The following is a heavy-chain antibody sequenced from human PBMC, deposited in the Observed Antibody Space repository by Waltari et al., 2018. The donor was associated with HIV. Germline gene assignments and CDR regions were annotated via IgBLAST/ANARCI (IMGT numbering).Heavy chain of an antibody. V-gene: IGHV4-31*03. CDR3: ARGFTLVRGVIVTKGFDY. CDR1: GGSISSGGYY. CDR2: IYYSGST. D-gene: IGHD3-10*01. Sequence: QVQLQESGPGLVKPSQTLSLTCTVSGGSISSGGYYWVWIRQHPGKGLEWIGYIYYSGSTYYNPSLKSRISISVDTSKNQVSLTLSSVTAADTAVYYCARGFTLVRGVIVTKGFDYWGQGTLVTVSS. J-gene: IGHJ4*02.